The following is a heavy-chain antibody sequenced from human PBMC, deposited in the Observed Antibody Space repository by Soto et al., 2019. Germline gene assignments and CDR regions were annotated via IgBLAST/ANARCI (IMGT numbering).Heavy chain of an antibody. J-gene: IGHJ4*02. Sequence: SETLSLTCTVSDGSVSSGSYYWSWIRQPPGKGLEWIGYIYYSGSTNYNPSLKSRVTISVDTSKNQFSLKLSSVTAADTAVYYCAGAAMVPYYFDYWGQGTLVTVSS. CDR1: DGSVSSGSYY. CDR2: IYYSGST. D-gene: IGHD5-18*01. V-gene: IGHV4-61*01. CDR3: AGAAMVPYYFDY.